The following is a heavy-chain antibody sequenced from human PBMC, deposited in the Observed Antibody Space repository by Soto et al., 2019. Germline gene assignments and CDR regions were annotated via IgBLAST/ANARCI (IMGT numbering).Heavy chain of an antibody. J-gene: IGHJ5*02. D-gene: IGHD2-15*01. V-gene: IGHV1-46*01. CDR3: ARETDCSGGSCYWDQAQLMPLNWFDP. Sequence: ASVKVSCKASGYTFINYYIHWVRQAPGQGLEWMAIINPMGGSTNYAQEFQGRVTLTSDTSTSTVYMELSSLRSEDTAVYYCARETDCSGGSCYWDQAQLMPLNWFDPWGQGTLVTVSS. CDR1: GYTFINYY. CDR2: INPMGGST.